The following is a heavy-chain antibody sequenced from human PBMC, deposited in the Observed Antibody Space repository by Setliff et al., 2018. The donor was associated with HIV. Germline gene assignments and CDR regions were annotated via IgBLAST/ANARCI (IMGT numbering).Heavy chain of an antibody. V-gene: IGHV1-18*01. Sequence: ASVKVSCKASGYTFTTYSFTWVRQAPGQGLEWMGWISAFNGNTNYAQKLQGRFTMTTDTSTSTAYMELRSLRSDDTAVYYCARGGYGWGDLGPVLDYWDQGTLVTVSS. CDR2: ISAFNGNT. D-gene: IGHD5-12*01. CDR3: ARGGYGWGDLGPVLDY. CDR1: GYTFTTYS. J-gene: IGHJ4*02.